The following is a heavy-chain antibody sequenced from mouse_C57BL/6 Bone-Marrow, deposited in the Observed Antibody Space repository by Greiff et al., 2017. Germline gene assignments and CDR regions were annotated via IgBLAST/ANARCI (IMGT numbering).Heavy chain of an antibody. J-gene: IGHJ1*03. V-gene: IGHV1-81*01. CDR3: ARPLYYYGSSYKYFDV. D-gene: IGHD1-1*01. Sequence: QVQLQQSGAELARPGASVKLSCKASGYTFTSYGISWVKQRTGQGLEWIGEIYPRSGNTYYNEKFKGKATLTADKSSSTAYMELRSLTSEDSAVYFCARPLYYYGSSYKYFDVWGTGTTVTVSS. CDR2: IYPRSGNT. CDR1: GYTFTSYG.